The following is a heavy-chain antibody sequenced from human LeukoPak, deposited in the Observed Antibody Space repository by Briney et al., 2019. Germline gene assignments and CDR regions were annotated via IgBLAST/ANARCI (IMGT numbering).Heavy chain of an antibody. CDR3: ARAHCTATSCHHFDY. V-gene: IGHV4-4*07. CDR1: GGSFSSYY. Sequence: PSETLSLTCTVSGGSFSSYYWSWLRQPAGKGLDWIGRIYNSGGTNYNPSLESRVTMSVDTSKNQFSLKLSSVTAADTAVYYCARAHCTATSCHHFDYWGQGALVTVSS. J-gene: IGHJ4*02. D-gene: IGHD2-2*01. CDR2: IYNSGGT.